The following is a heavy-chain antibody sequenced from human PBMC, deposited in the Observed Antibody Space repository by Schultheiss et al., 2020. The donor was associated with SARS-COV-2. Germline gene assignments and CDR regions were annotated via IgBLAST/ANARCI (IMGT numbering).Heavy chain of an antibody. CDR1: GGSFSGYY. D-gene: IGHD2-2*01. CDR2: IYYSGST. Sequence: SETLSLTCAVYGGSFSGYYWSWIRQPPGKGLEWIGSIYYSGSTYYNPSLKSRVTISVDTSKNQFSLKLSSVTAADTAVYYCARYQLPSVEAFDIWGQGTMVTVSS. J-gene: IGHJ3*02. V-gene: IGHV4-34*01. CDR3: ARYQLPSVEAFDI.